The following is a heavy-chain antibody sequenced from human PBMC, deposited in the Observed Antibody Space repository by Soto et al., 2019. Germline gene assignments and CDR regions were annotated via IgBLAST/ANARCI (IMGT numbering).Heavy chain of an antibody. D-gene: IGHD3-3*01. Sequence: ASVKVSCKASGGTFSSYAISWVRRAPGQGLEWMGGIIPIFGTANYAQKFQGRVTITADKSTSTAYMELSSLRSEDTAVYYCARVLRFLELGPNWFDPWGQGTLVTVSS. CDR3: ARVLRFLELGPNWFDP. CDR2: IIPIFGTA. CDR1: GGTFSSYA. J-gene: IGHJ5*02. V-gene: IGHV1-69*06.